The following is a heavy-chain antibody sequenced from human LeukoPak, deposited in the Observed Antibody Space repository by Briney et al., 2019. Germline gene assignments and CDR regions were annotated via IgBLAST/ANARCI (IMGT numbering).Heavy chain of an antibody. CDR2: ISGSGGST. CDR1: GFTFSSYA. CDR3: AKDTHPAVWGSYRLSPPNY. D-gene: IGHD3-16*02. J-gene: IGHJ4*02. V-gene: IGHV3-23*01. Sequence: PGRSLRLSCAASGFTFSSYAMSWVRQAPGKGLEWVSAISGSGGSTYYADSVKGRFTISRDNSKNTLYLQMNSLRAEDTAVYYCAKDTHPAVWGSYRLSPPNYWGQGTLATVSS.